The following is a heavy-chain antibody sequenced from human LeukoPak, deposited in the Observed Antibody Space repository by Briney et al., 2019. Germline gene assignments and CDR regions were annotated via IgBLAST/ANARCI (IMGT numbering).Heavy chain of an antibody. D-gene: IGHD5-12*01. CDR3: ARGFDSKSTYFDY. Sequence: PSETLSLTCTVSGGSVSNYYWNWIRQPPGKGLEWIGYIYYSGSTNYNPSLKNRVTISVDTSKNQFSLKLRSVTAADTAVYYCARGFDSKSTYFDYWGQGTLVTVSS. CDR2: IYYSGST. V-gene: IGHV4-59*02. CDR1: GGSVSNYY. J-gene: IGHJ4*02.